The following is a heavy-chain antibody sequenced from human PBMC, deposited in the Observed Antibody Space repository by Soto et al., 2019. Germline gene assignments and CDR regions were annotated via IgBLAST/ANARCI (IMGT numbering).Heavy chain of an antibody. J-gene: IGHJ6*02. CDR3: ARDLITMVRGVIYYYYGMDV. D-gene: IGHD3-10*01. CDR2: INAGNGNT. Sequence: QVQLVQSGAEVKKPGASVKVSCKASGYTFTSYAMHWVRQAPGQRLEWMGWINAGNGNTKYSQKFQGRVTITRDTSXXTXYXXLSSLRSEDTAVYYCARDLITMVRGVIYYYYGMDVWGQGTTVTVSS. CDR1: GYTFTSYA. V-gene: IGHV1-3*01.